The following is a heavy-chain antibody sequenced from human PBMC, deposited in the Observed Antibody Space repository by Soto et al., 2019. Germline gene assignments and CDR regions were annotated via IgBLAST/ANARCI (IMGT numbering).Heavy chain of an antibody. Sequence: AGGSLRLSCSVSGVTFSDYTINWVRQAPGKGLEWVSSITTSISYTYYADSVKGRFTVSRDNAENSVYLQMGSLRADDTAVYYCATTYYYNSDGYRGHRCLDSWGQGTLVTVSS. V-gene: IGHV3-21*01. D-gene: IGHD3-22*01. CDR2: ITTSISYT. CDR3: ATTYYYNSDGYRGHRCLDS. CDR1: GVTFSDYT. J-gene: IGHJ4*02.